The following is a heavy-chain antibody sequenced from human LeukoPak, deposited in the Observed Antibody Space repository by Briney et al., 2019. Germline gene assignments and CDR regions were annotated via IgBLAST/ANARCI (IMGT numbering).Heavy chain of an antibody. J-gene: IGHJ3*02. V-gene: IGHV3-11*01. Sequence: NPGGSLRLSCAASGFTFSDYYMSWIRQAPGKGLEWVSYISSSGSTIYYAGSVKGRFTISRDNAKNLLYLQMNSLRAEDTAVYYCARRWLRLRAFDIWGQGTMVTVSS. CDR1: GFTFSDYY. D-gene: IGHD5-12*01. CDR3: ARRWLRLRAFDI. CDR2: ISSSGSTI.